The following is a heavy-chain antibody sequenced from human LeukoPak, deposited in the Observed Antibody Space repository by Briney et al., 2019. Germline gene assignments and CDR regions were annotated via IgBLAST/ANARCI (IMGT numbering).Heavy chain of an antibody. V-gene: IGHV3-23*01. CDR3: ARAPGLGSGSAFDS. J-gene: IGHJ4*02. CDR2: ISGSGDST. D-gene: IGHD3-10*01. CDR1: GFTFSSFA. Sequence: GGSLRLSCVASGFTFSSFAMSWVRQAPGKGLEWVSAISGSGDSTFYADSVKGRFTISRDNSKNTLYLRMNSLRPEDTAVYYCARAPGLGSGSAFDSWGQGTLVTVSS.